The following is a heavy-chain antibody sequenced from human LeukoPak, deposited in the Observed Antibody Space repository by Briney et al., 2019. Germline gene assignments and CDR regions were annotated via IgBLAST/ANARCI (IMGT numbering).Heavy chain of an antibody. V-gene: IGHV3-13*04. CDR3: ARDLFGSLSYGMDV. Sequence: PGGSLRLSCAASGFTFSSYDMHWVRQATGKGLEWVSAIGTAGDTYYPGSVKGRFTISSENAKNSLYLQMNSLRAGDTAVYYCARDLFGSLSYGMDVWGQGTTVTVSS. J-gene: IGHJ6*02. CDR2: IGTAGDT. CDR1: GFTFSSYD. D-gene: IGHD3-10*01.